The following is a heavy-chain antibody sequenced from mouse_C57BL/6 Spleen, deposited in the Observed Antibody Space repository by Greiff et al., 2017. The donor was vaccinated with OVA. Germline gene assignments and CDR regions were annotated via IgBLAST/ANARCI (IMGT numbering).Heavy chain of an antibody. D-gene: IGHD2-3*01. V-gene: IGHV1-85*01. CDR2: IYPRDGST. CDR3: ARSGDGYYLYYFDY. J-gene: IGHJ2*01. CDR1: GYTFTSYD. Sequence: QVQLQQSGPELVKPGASVKLSCKASGYTFTSYDINWVKQRPGQGLEWIGWIYPRDGSTKYNEKFKGKATLTVDTSSSTAYMELHSLTSEDSAVYFCARSGDGYYLYYFDYRGQGTTLTVSS.